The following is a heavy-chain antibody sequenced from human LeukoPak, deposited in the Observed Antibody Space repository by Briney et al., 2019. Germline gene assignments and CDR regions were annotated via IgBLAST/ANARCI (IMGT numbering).Heavy chain of an antibody. CDR1: VYTFTSYG. D-gene: IGHD6-6*01. Sequence: GASVKVSCKASVYTFTSYGISWVRQAPGQGLEWMGWISAYNGNTNYVQKLQGRVTMTTDTSTSTAYMELRSLRSDDTAVYYCARVNRQLVSSSYFDYWGQGTLVTVSS. CDR2: ISAYNGNT. V-gene: IGHV1-18*01. J-gene: IGHJ4*02. CDR3: ARVNRQLVSSSYFDY.